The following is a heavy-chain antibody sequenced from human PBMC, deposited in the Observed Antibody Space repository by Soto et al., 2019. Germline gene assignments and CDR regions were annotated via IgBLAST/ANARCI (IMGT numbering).Heavy chain of an antibody. CDR3: AIIDSSGYYGNWFDP. D-gene: IGHD3-22*01. CDR1: GYTLTELS. V-gene: IGHV1-24*01. Sequence: ASVKVSCKVSGYTLTELSMHWVRQAPGKGLEWMGGFDPEYGETIYAQKFQGRVTMTEXTXXDXXXMXLXXLRSEDTAVYYCAIIDSSGYYGNWFDPWG. CDR2: FDPEYGET. J-gene: IGHJ5*02.